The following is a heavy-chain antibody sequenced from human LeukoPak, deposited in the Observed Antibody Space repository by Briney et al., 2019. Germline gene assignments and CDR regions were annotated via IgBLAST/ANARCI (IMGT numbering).Heavy chain of an antibody. D-gene: IGHD5-24*01. CDR1: GASISSESYY. Sequence: SQTLSLTCTVSGASISSESYYWTWIRQPAGKGLDWNGRIYSTGSTKYNPSFKTRVTKLIDNSKNQFSLKLNSVTAADTAVYYCARVMAVNPDWFDPWGQGTLVTVSS. J-gene: IGHJ5*02. CDR2: IYSTGST. V-gene: IGHV4-61*02. CDR3: ARVMAVNPDWFDP.